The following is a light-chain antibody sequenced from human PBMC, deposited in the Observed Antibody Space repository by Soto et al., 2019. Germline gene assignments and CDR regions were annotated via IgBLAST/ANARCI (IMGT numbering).Light chain of an antibody. J-gene: IGKJ1*01. CDR1: QSVSSY. Sequence: EIVLTQSPATLSLSPGERATLSCRASQSVSSYLVWNQQKPGQAPRLLIYGASTRATGIPARFSGSGSGTDFTLTISRLEPEDFAVYYCQQYGSSGTFGQGTKVDIK. CDR3: QQYGSSGT. CDR2: GAS. V-gene: IGKV3-20*01.